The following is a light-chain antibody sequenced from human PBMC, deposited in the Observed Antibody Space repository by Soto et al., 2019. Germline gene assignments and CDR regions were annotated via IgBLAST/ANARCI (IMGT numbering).Light chain of an antibody. CDR3: SSYTTGNTRQIV. Sequence: QSALTQPASVSGSPGHSITISCTGTSSDVGGYNYVSWYQHHPGKAPKLIIYDVTNRPSGVSNPFSGSKSGNTASLTISGLQREDEADFYCSSYTTGNTRQIVFGTGTKVTV. J-gene: IGLJ1*01. CDR1: SSDVGGYNY. CDR2: DVT. V-gene: IGLV2-14*03.